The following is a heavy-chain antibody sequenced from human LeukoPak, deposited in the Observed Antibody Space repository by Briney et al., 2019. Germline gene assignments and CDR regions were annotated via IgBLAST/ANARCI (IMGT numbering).Heavy chain of an antibody. CDR1: GLTFSSYW. CDR2: INGDGSTT. D-gene: IGHD3-16*01. V-gene: IGHV3-74*01. Sequence: GGSLRLSCAASGLTFSSYWMHWVRQVPGKGLVWVSRINGDGSTTLYADSVKGRFTISRDNAKNTLYLEMNSLRAEDTALYYCARRSQLGGFYDYWGQGTLVTVSS. J-gene: IGHJ4*02. CDR3: ARRSQLGGFYDY.